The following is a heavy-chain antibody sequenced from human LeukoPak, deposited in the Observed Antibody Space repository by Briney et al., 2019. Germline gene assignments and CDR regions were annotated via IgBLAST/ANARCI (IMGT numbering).Heavy chain of an antibody. CDR1: GFTFSDYY. Sequence: GGSLRLSCAASGFTFSDYYMNWIRQAPGKGLEGVSYISSSGSLIYYADSVKGRFTISRHNAKSSLYLQMSSLRAEHTAVYYCARDRRAMIRGVIRKGYDYWGQGTLVTVSS. V-gene: IGHV3-11*04. J-gene: IGHJ4*02. CDR3: ARDRRAMIRGVIRKGYDY. D-gene: IGHD3-10*01. CDR2: ISSSGSLI.